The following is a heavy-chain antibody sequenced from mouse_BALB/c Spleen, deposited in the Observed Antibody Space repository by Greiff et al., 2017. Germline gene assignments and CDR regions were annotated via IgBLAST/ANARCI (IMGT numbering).Heavy chain of an antibody. V-gene: IGHV5-17*02. CDR3: ARSNESWFAY. J-gene: IGHJ3*01. Sequence: EVKLMESGGGLVQPGGSRKLSCAASGFTFSSFGMHWVRQAPEKGLEWVAYISSGSSTIYYADTVKGRFTISRDNPKNTLFLQMTSLRSEDTAMYYCARSNESWFAYWGQGTLVTVSA. CDR2: ISSGSSTI. CDR1: GFTFSSFG.